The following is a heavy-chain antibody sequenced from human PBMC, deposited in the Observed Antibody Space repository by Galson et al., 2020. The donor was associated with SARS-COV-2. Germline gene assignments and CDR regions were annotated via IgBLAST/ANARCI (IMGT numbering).Heavy chain of an antibody. Sequence: GGSLRPSCTASGSTFSALAMSWVRQAPGKGLAGVSTLTGNSGSAYYADSVKGRFTISRDNSKNTLYLQMNSLRVEDTAVYYCAKDPGYVDGWGQGILVTVSS. J-gene: IGHJ4*02. D-gene: IGHD6-13*01. CDR1: GSTFSALA. V-gene: IGHV3-23*01. CDR3: AKDPGYVDG. CDR2: LTGNSGSA.